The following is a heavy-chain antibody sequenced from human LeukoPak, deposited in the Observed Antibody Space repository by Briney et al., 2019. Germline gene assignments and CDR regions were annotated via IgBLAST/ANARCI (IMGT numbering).Heavy chain of an antibody. J-gene: IGHJ4*02. CDR3: ARVVSGWLDY. V-gene: IGHV3-53*01. D-gene: IGHD6-19*01. CDR2: IYSGGST. CDR1: EFTVSSNY. Sequence: GGSLRLSCAASEFTVSSNYMSWVRQAPGKGLEWVSVIYSGGSTYYADSVKGRFTISRDNSKNTLYLQMNSLRAEDTAVYYCARVVSGWLDYWGQGTLVTVSS.